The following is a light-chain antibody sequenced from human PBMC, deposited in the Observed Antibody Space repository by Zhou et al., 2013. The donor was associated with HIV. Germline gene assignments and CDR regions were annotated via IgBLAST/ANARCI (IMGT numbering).Light chain of an antibody. CDR2: ASS. V-gene: IGKV1-12*01. CDR3: QQGNTFPLT. CDR1: QSINSW. Sequence: DIQMTQSPSAVSASVGDRVTITCRASQSINSWLAWYQQKPGKAPNLLIYASSTLHSGVPLRFSGSGSGTNFTLTISSLEPEDFATYYCQQGNTFPLTFGPGTKLDMK. J-gene: IGKJ3*01.